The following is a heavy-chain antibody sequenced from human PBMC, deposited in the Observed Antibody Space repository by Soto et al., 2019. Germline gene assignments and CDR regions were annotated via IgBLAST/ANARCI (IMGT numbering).Heavy chain of an antibody. V-gene: IGHV3-9*01. Sequence: GGSLRLSCAASGFTFRSYWMTWVRQVLGKGLEWVSSISWNSGNIGYADSVKGRFTTSRDNAKNSLYLQMNSLRPEDTALYYCVRSKGGYSYGTPFDYWGQGTLVTVSS. CDR3: VRSKGGYSYGTPFDY. CDR2: ISWNSGNI. D-gene: IGHD5-18*01. CDR1: GFTFRSYW. J-gene: IGHJ4*02.